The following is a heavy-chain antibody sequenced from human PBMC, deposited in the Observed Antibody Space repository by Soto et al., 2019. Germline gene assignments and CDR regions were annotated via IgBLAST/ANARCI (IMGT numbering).Heavy chain of an antibody. CDR1: GYTFSNYY. CDR3: ARGPKLTDFGDRGYYGMDV. D-gene: IGHD4-17*01. J-gene: IGHJ6*02. V-gene: IGHV1-46*01. CDR2: INPSGGGT. Sequence: QVRLVQSGAEVKKPGASVTFPCKASGYTFSNYYMHWVRQAPGQGLEWVGIINPSGGGTTYAQNFQGRVTMTRDTSTSTVYMELNSLRSEDTAVYYCARGPKLTDFGDRGYYGMDVWGHGTTVTVSS.